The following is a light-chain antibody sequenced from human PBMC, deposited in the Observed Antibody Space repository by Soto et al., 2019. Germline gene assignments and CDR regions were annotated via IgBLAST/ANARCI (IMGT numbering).Light chain of an antibody. V-gene: IGKV3-15*01. CDR2: SAS. Sequence: EIAMTQSPATLSVSPGERATLSCRASQSISTELAWYQQIPGQPPRLLIYSASTRATGVPARFTGSGSGSEFTLTISGLQSEDFSMYYCQQGHNWPLTFGQGTRLEI. CDR1: QSISTE. J-gene: IGKJ2*01. CDR3: QQGHNWPLT.